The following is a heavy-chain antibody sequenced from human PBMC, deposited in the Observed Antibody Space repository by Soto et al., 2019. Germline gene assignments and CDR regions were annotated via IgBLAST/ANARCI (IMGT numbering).Heavy chain of an antibody. CDR2: IITIFGTA. CDR3: ASQTATTGNYYYGMDV. Sequence: QVQLVQSGAEVKKPGSSVKVSCKASGGTFSRYGISWVRQAPGQGLEWMGGIITIFGTANYAQKFQGRVTITADESTSAAYMELSSLRSEDTAVYYCASQTATTGNYYYGMDVWGQGTTVTVSS. J-gene: IGHJ6*02. D-gene: IGHD1-1*01. CDR1: GGTFSRYG. V-gene: IGHV1-69*12.